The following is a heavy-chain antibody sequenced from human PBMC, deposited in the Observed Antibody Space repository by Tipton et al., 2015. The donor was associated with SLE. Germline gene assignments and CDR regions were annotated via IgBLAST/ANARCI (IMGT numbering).Heavy chain of an antibody. CDR2: IYYSGST. Sequence: TLSLTCTVSGGSISSSSYYWGWIRQPPGKGLEWIGSIYYSGSTYYNPSLKSRVTISVDTSKNQFSLKLSSVTAADTAVYYCATRGGGNSGWFDPWGQGTLVTVSS. J-gene: IGHJ5*02. D-gene: IGHD4-23*01. CDR1: GGSISSSSYY. V-gene: IGHV4-39*07. CDR3: ATRGGGNSGWFDP.